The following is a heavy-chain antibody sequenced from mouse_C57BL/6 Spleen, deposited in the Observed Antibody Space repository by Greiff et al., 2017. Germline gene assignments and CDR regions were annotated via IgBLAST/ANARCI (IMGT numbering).Heavy chain of an antibody. CDR1: GFTFTDYY. Sequence: EVQGVESGGGLVQPGGSLSLSCAASGFTFTDYYMSWVRQPPGKALEWLGFIRNKANGYTTEYSASVKGRFTISRDNSQSILYLQMNALRAEDSATYYCASQDYYGSSYPFAYWGQGTLVTVSA. CDR2: IRNKANGYTT. V-gene: IGHV7-3*01. J-gene: IGHJ3*01. CDR3: ASQDYYGSSYPFAY. D-gene: IGHD1-1*01.